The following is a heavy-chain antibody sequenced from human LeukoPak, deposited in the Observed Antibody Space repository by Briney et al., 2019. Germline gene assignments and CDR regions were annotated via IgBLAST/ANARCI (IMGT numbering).Heavy chain of an antibody. Sequence: SETLSLTCTVSGYSISSGYYWGWIQQPPGKGLEWIGSIYHSGSTYYNPSLKSRVTISVDTSKNQFSLKLSSVTAADTAVYYCAREPKKQWLDIDYWGQGTLVTVSS. J-gene: IGHJ4*02. D-gene: IGHD6-19*01. V-gene: IGHV4-38-2*02. CDR1: GYSISSGYY. CDR2: IYHSGST. CDR3: AREPKKQWLDIDY.